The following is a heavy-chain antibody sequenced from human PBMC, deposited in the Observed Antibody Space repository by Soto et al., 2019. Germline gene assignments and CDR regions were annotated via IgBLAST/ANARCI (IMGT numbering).Heavy chain of an antibody. V-gene: IGHV3-33*01. CDR3: ARDPHKQLISLRFDD. D-gene: IGHD3-10*01. CDR2: IWYDGSNK. J-gene: IGHJ4*02. Sequence: GGSMRLSFAASVFPFSSDCMHWVRQATGKGLEWVAVIWYDGSNKYYADSVKGRFTISRDNSKNTLYLQMNSLRAEDTAVYYWARDPHKQLISLRFDDWGQGTLVTVSS. CDR1: VFPFSSDC.